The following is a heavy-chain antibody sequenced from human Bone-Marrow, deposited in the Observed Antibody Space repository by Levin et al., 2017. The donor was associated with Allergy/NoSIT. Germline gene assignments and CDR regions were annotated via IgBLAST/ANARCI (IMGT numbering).Heavy chain of an antibody. CDR1: GGAVSSDNYY. V-gene: IGHV4-61*01. Sequence: SETLSLTCTVSGGAVSSDNYYWSWIRQPPGKGLEWIGYIYYNGSTKYNPSLKSRVTISVDTSENQFSLKLRSLTAADTAVYFCAGNLIMYCSGGNCYAIDVWGQGTTVTVSS. J-gene: IGHJ6*02. CDR2: IYYNGST. CDR3: AGNLIMYCSGGNCYAIDV. D-gene: IGHD2-15*01.